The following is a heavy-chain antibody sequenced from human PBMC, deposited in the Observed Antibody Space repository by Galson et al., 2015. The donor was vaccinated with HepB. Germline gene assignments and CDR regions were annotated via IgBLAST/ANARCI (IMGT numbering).Heavy chain of an antibody. Sequence: SLRLSCAASGFTFSDYYMSWIRQAPGKGLEWVSYISSSSSYTNYADSVKGRFTISRDNAKNSLYLQMNSLRAEDTAVYYCARASITMVREFDYWGQGTLVTVSS. V-gene: IGHV3-11*05. J-gene: IGHJ4*02. CDR1: GFTFSDYY. CDR3: ARASITMVREFDY. CDR2: ISSSSSYT. D-gene: IGHD3-10*01.